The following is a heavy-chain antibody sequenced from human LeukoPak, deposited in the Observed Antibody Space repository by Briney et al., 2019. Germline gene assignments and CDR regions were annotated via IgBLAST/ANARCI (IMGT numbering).Heavy chain of an antibody. D-gene: IGHD1-26*01. CDR3: ARVRLIGSDAFDI. Sequence: SETLSLTCTVSRYSISSGYYWAWIRQPPGKGLEWIGSIYHSGSAYYDASLKSRVTMSVDTSKNQFSLNLNSVTAADTAVYYCARVRLIGSDAFDIWGQGTMVTVSS. CDR1: RYSISSGYY. J-gene: IGHJ3*02. V-gene: IGHV4-38-2*02. CDR2: IYHSGSA.